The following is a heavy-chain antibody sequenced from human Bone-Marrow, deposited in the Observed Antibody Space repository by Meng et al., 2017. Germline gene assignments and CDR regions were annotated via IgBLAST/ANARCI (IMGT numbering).Heavy chain of an antibody. CDR1: GFTFDDYG. CDR3: ARLWYDFWSGYPDY. D-gene: IGHD3-3*01. J-gene: IGHJ4*02. CDR2: IKQDGSEK. V-gene: IGHV3-7*01. Sequence: GESLKTSCAASGFTFDDYGMSWVRQAPGKGLEWVANIKQDGSEKYYVDSVKGRFTISRDNAKNSLYLQMNSLRAEDTAVYYCARLWYDFWSGYPDYWGQGTLVTVSS.